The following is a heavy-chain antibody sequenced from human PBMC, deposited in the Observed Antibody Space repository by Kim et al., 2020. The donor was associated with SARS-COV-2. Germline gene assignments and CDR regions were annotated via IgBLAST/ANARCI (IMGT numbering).Heavy chain of an antibody. D-gene: IGHD3-10*02. CDR2: IIPILGIA. CDR1: GGTFSSYT. V-gene: IGHV1-69*02. J-gene: IGHJ2*01. Sequence: SVKVSCKASGGTFSSYTISWVRQAPGQGLEWMGRIIPILGIANYAQKFQGRVTITADKSTSTAYMELSSLRSEDTAVYYCAACSGSYSNWYFDLWGRGTLVTVSS. CDR3: AACSGSYSNWYFDL.